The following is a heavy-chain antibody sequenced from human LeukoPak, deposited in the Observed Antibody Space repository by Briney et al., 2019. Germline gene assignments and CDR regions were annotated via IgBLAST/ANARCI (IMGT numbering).Heavy chain of an antibody. V-gene: IGHV1-46*01. J-gene: IGHJ4*02. D-gene: IGHD2-8*01. CDR1: GYTFTDYY. CDR3: IREYEGGYFDY. CDR2: IYPGVDTT. Sequence: GASVKVSCKTSGYTFTDYYIHWVRQAPGQGLEWIGIIYPGVDTTDSSQKFKGRVTVTRDTSTSTVYMELRTLRSEDTAIYYCIREYEGGYFDYWGQGTLVTVSS.